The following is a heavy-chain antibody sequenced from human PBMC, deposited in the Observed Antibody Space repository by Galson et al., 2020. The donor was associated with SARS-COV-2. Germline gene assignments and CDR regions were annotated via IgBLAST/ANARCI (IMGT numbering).Heavy chain of an antibody. D-gene: IGHD1-26*01. CDR3: ARGKVGVSYYDYYYYGMDV. Sequence: SETLSLTCAVYGGSFSGSYWSWIRQHPGKGLEWIGEINHSGSTNYNPSLKSRVTISVDTSKNQFSLKLSSVTAADTAVYYCARGKVGVSYYDYYYYGMDVWGQGTTVTVSS. CDR1: GGSFSGSY. CDR2: INHSGST. J-gene: IGHJ6*02. V-gene: IGHV4-34*01.